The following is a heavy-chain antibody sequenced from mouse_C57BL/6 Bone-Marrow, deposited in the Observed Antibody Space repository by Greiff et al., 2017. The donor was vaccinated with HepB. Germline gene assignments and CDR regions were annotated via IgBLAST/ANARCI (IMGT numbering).Heavy chain of an antibody. CDR2: IYPGDGDT. V-gene: IGHV1-82*01. Sequence: VQLVESGPELVKPGASVKISCKASGYAFSSSWMNWVKQRPGKGLEWIGRIYPGDGDTNYNGKFKGKATLTADKSSSTAYMQLSSLTSEDSAVYFCARPGTSYAMDYWGQGTSVTVSS. J-gene: IGHJ4*01. CDR1: GYAFSSSW. D-gene: IGHD4-1*01. CDR3: ARPGTSYAMDY.